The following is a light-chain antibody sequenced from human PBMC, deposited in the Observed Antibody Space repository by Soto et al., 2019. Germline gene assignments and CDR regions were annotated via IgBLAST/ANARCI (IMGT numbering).Light chain of an antibody. CDR2: DVG. J-gene: IGLJ1*01. V-gene: IGLV2-14*01. Sequence: QSVLTQPASVSGSPGQSITIACTGTSSDIGGYNFVSWYQQHPGKAPKLLIYDVGNRPSGVSNRFSGSKSGNTASLTISGLQAEDEAHYYCNSYRPVSIYVFGTGTKLTVL. CDR3: NSYRPVSIYV. CDR1: SSDIGGYNF.